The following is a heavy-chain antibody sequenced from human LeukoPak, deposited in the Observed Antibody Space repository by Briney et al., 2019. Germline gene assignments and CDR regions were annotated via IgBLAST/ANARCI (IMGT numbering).Heavy chain of an antibody. Sequence: ASVKVSCKASGYTFTSYGISWVRQAPGQGLEWMGWSSAYNGNTNYAQKLQGRVTMTTDTSTSTAYMKLRSLRSDDTAVYYCAREWYYYDSSGYQWFDPWGQGTLVTVSS. J-gene: IGHJ5*02. D-gene: IGHD3-22*01. CDR3: AREWYYYDSSGYQWFDP. CDR1: GYTFTSYG. V-gene: IGHV1-18*01. CDR2: SSAYNGNT.